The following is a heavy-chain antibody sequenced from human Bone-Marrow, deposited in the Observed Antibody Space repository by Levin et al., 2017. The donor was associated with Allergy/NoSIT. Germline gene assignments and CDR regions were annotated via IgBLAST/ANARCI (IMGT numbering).Heavy chain of an antibody. CDR2: IAPHSGVT. V-gene: IGHV1-2*02. CDR3: ARDIAVRDTYYFDF. CDR1: GYTFTGYN. D-gene: IGHD6-19*01. Sequence: GASVKVSCKTSGYTFTGYNINWMRLTPGQGLEWVGWIAPHSGVTKYSQKFQGRVTLTRDTSISTAYMELSSLTSDDTGTYFCARDIAVRDTYYFDFWGQGTLVTVSS. J-gene: IGHJ4*02.